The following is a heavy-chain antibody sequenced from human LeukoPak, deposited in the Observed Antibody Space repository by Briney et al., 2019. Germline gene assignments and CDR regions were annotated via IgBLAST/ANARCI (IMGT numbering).Heavy chain of an antibody. CDR1: GGSISSYY. V-gene: IGHV4-4*07. CDR3: ARGYRVVGATRPLYYFDY. Sequence: ASQTLSLTCTVSGGSISSYYWSWIRQPAGKGLEWIGRIYTSGSITYNPSLKSRVTISLDTSKNQFSLRLSSVTAADTAMYYCARGYRVVGATRPLYYFDYWGQGTLVTVSP. J-gene: IGHJ4*02. CDR2: IYTSGSI. D-gene: IGHD1-26*01.